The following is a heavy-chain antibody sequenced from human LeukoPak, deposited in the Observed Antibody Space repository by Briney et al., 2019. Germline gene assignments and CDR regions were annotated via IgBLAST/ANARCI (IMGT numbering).Heavy chain of an antibody. D-gene: IGHD4-11*01. CDR1: GDSISSAYY. J-gene: IGHJ4*02. CDR2: IYYTGGT. V-gene: IGHV4-38-2*01. Sequence: SETLSLTCSVSGDSISSAYYWGWIRQPPGKGLEWIGSIYYTGGTNYSPSLKSRVTISVDTSKNQFSLKLSSVTAADTAIYYCARHGGTRITLVEVYYFDYWGQGTLVTVSS. CDR3: ARHGGTRITLVEVYYFDY.